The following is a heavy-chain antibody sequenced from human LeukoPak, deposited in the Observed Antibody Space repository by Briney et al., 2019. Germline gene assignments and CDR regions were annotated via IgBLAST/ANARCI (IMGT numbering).Heavy chain of an antibody. J-gene: IGHJ4*02. V-gene: IGHV3-21*01. CDR1: GFTFSSYS. D-gene: IGHD4-17*01. CDR3: ARVDYGDYTGEDY. Sequence: GGSLRLSCAASGFTFSSYSMNWVRQAPGKGLEWVSSISSSSSYIYYADSVKGRFTISRDNAKNSLYLQMNSLRAEDTAVYYCARVDYGDYTGEDYWGQGTLVTVSS. CDR2: ISSSSSYI.